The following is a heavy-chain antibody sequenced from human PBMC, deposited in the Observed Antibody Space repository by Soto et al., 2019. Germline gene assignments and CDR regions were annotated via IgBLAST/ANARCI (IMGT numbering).Heavy chain of an antibody. D-gene: IGHD1-1*01. Sequence: PSETLSLTCTVSGGSISSYYWSWIRQPPGRGLEWIGYIYNSGNTNYNPSLKSRVTISVDTSKNQFSLKLSSVTAADTAVYYCARDRNWNGYYVMDVCGKGTTVTVSS. V-gene: IGHV4-59*01. CDR1: GGSISSYY. J-gene: IGHJ6*04. CDR3: ARDRNWNGYYVMDV. CDR2: IYNSGNT.